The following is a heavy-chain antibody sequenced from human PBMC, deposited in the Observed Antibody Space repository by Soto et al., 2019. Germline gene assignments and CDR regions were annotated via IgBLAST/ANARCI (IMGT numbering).Heavy chain of an antibody. V-gene: IGHV1-69*02. CDR3: ARRSHCGGDCYPPGGYGMDV. CDR1: GGTFSSYT. J-gene: IGHJ6*02. D-gene: IGHD2-21*02. CDR2: IIPILGIA. Sequence: QVQLVQSGAEVKKPGSSVKVSCKSSGGTFSSYTISWVRQAPGQGLEWMGRIIPILGIANYAQKFQGRVKITEDKSTSTAYMELSSVRSEDTAVYYCARRSHCGGDCYPPGGYGMDVWGHGATVTVSS.